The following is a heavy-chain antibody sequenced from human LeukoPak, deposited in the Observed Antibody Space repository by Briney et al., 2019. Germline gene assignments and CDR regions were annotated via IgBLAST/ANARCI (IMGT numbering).Heavy chain of an antibody. CDR3: ARWASISRQPGGFFDH. Sequence: SETLSLTCTVSGDSVTNDFFWGWVRQPPGKELEWIGSFCLGRDTYYRPSLKSRVTISVDTSKNQFSLNLNSVTAADTAVYYCARWASISRQPGGFFDHWGQGTLVTVSS. J-gene: IGHJ4*02. CDR1: GDSVTNDFF. V-gene: IGHV4-38-2*02. D-gene: IGHD3-16*01. CDR2: FCLGRDT.